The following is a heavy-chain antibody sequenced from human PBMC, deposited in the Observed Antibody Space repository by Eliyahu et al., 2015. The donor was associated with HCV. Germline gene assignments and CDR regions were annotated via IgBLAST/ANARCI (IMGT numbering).Heavy chain of an antibody. J-gene: IGHJ4*02. D-gene: IGHD3-22*01. CDR3: AKRDYYDNRGYFYPYYFDH. Sequence: EVQLLESGGGLVQPGGSLRLSCAASGFTFNNYAMXWVRQAPGKGLEWVSGTSGSGGKTYYADSVKGRFSISRDNSKNTLYLQMNSLRVEDTAVYYCAKRDYYDNRGYFYPYYFDHWGQGTLVTVSS. CDR1: GFTFNNYA. V-gene: IGHV3-23*01. CDR2: TSGSGGKT.